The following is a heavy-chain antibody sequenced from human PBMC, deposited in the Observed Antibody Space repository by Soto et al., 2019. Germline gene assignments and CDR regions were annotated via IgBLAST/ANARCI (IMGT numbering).Heavy chain of an antibody. CDR2: IKQDGYEK. J-gene: IGHJ4*02. V-gene: IGHV3-7*05. Sequence: EVQLVESGGGLVQPGGSLRLSCAASGFTFTTYCMNWVRQAPGKGLEWVANIKQDGYEKHYVYSVKGRFTISRDNAKNSLYLQMNNLRVQTTAVYYCARDLYYSAHDYWGQGTLVTVSS. CDR1: GFTFTTYC. D-gene: IGHD3-10*01. CDR3: ARDLYYSAHDY.